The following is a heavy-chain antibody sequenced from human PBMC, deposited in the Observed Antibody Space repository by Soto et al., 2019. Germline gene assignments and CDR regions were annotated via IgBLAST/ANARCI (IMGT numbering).Heavy chain of an antibody. Sequence: SETLSLTCAVYGESFPDYYWSWIRQPPGKGLEWIGEINHSGSTNYNPSLKSRVTISVDTSKNQFSLKLTSVTAADTAVYYCGRGGGGHDYVWGSYRPFDFWGQGTLVTVS. J-gene: IGHJ4*02. CDR1: GESFPDYY. V-gene: IGHV4-34*01. CDR3: GRGGGGHDYVWGSYRPFDF. CDR2: INHSGST. D-gene: IGHD3-16*02.